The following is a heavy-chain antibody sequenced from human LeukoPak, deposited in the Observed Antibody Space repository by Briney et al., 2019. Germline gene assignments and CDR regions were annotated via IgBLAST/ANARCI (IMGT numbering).Heavy chain of an antibody. CDR3: AREPIYGLNFDY. V-gene: IGHV3-21*01. Sequence: GGSLRLSSAASGFTFSSYSMNWVRQAPGKGLEWVSSISSSGSYIYYADSAKGRFTISRDNANKSLYLQLNSLRAEDTAVYFCAREPIYGLNFDYWGQGTLVTVSS. J-gene: IGHJ4*02. D-gene: IGHD2/OR15-2a*01. CDR1: GFTFSSYS. CDR2: ISSSGSYI.